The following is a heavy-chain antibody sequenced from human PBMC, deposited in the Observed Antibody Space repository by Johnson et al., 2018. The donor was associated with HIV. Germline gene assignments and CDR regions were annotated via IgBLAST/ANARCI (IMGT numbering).Heavy chain of an antibody. J-gene: IGHJ3*02. CDR1: GFTFDDYA. CDR3: ARDQSEVDAFDI. Sequence: VQLVESGGGLVQPGRSLRLSCAASGFTFDDYAMHWVRQAPGQGLEWVSAISGSGGSTYYADSVKGRFTISRDNAKNSLYLQMNSLRAEDTAVYYCARDQSEVDAFDIWGQGTVVTVSS. V-gene: IGHV3-9*01. CDR2: ISGSGGST.